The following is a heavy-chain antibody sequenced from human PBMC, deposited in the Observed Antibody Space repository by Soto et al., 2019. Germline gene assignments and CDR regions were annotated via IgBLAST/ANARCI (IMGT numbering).Heavy chain of an antibody. Sequence: LTCTGSGDSISTDYWSWVLQAPGKGLEWVSTISGGGDATYYADSVKGRFTISRDNSKSTLYLQMGSLRPEDMAVYYCARWSCGGGSCYEDCWGQGTLVTVSS. J-gene: IGHJ4*02. CDR1: GDSISTDY. CDR2: ISGGGDAT. D-gene: IGHD2-15*01. V-gene: IGHV3-66*02. CDR3: ARWSCGGGSCYEDC.